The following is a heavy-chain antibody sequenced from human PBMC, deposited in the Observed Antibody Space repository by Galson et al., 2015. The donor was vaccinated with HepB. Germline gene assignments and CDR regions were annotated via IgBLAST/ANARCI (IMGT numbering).Heavy chain of an antibody. Sequence: SLRLSCAASGFTFSSYSMNWVRQAPGKGLEWVSYISSSSSTIYYADSVKGRFTISRDNAKNSLCLQMNSLRAEDTAVYYCARDSSGWYLKALYYYYGMDVWGQGTTVTVSS. CDR2: ISSSSSTI. D-gene: IGHD6-19*01. J-gene: IGHJ6*02. CDR3: ARDSSGWYLKALYYYYGMDV. V-gene: IGHV3-48*01. CDR1: GFTFSSYS.